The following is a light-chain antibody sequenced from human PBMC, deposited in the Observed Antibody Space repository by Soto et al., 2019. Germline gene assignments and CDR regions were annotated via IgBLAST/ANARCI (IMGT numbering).Light chain of an antibody. J-gene: IGKJ1*01. CDR2: GAS. Sequence: EIVLTQSPGTLSLSPWERATLSCRASQSVSSSYLAWYQQKPGQAPRLLICGASSRATGIPDRFTGSGSGTDFTLTISRLEPEDFAVFYCHQYGSSPQTFGQGTKVDIK. CDR3: HQYGSSPQT. V-gene: IGKV3-20*01. CDR1: QSVSSSY.